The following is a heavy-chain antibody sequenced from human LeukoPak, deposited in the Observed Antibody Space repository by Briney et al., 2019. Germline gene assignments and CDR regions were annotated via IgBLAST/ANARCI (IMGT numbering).Heavy chain of an antibody. D-gene: IGHD1-26*01. CDR2: FDPEDGET. J-gene: IGHJ4*02. CDR3: AKKRSGSNYPFDY. CDR1: GYTLTELS. Sequence: AASVKVSCKVSGYTLTELSMHWVRQAPGKGLEWMGGFDPEDGETIYAQKFQGRVTMTEDTSTDTAYMELSSLRSDDTAVYYCAKKRSGSNYPFDYWGQGTLVTVSS. V-gene: IGHV1-24*01.